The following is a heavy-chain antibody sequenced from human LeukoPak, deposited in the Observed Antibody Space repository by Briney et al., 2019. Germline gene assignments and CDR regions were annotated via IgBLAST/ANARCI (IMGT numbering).Heavy chain of an antibody. CDR1: GFTFGDYA. CDR3: TRDGIQLWLQYFDY. D-gene: IGHD5-18*01. Sequence: GGSLRLSCTASGFTFGDYAMSWVRQAPGKGLEWVGFIRSKAYGGTTEYAASVKGRFTISRDDSKSIAYLQMNSLKTEGTAVYYCTRDGIQLWLQYFDYWGQGTLVTVSS. J-gene: IGHJ4*02. V-gene: IGHV3-49*04. CDR2: IRSKAYGGTT.